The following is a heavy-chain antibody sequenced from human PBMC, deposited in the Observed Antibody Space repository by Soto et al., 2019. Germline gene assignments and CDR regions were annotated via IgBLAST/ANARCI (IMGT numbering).Heavy chain of an antibody. Sequence: SHTLPLTCAVYCGTFSGYYWSWIRQPPGKGLECIGEINHSGSTNYNPSLNSRVTISVDTSKNQFSLKLTSVTAADTALYYCARHRPQEDGSKKGFDYWGQGTPVTVSS. CDR1: CGTFSGYY. CDR3: ARHRPQEDGSKKGFDY. V-gene: IGHV4-34*01. J-gene: IGHJ4*02. D-gene: IGHD6-6*01. CDR2: INHSGST.